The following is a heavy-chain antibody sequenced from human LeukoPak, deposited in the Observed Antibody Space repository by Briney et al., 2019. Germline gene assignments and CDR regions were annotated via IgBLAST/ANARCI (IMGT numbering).Heavy chain of an antibody. V-gene: IGHV3-21*01. Sequence: GGSLRLSCVASGFTFSSYNMNWVRQAPGRGLEWVSSIITLSATYFCYADSVKGRFTISRDNAKNSLYLQMDSLRAEDTAVYYSARDFDRSGDYPHFDFWGQGTLVTVSS. D-gene: IGHD3-9*01. CDR1: GFTFSSYN. CDR2: IITLSATYF. CDR3: ARDFDRSGDYPHFDF. J-gene: IGHJ4*02.